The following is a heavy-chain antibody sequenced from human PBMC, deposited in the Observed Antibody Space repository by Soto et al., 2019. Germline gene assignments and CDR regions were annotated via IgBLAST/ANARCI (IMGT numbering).Heavy chain of an antibody. Sequence: GASVKVSCKASAGTFSSYAIICVRQAPGQGLEWMGGIIPIFGTANYAQKFQGRVTITADESTSTAYMELSSLRSEDTAVYYCARDRSSGWYDRGSCDYWGQGTLVTVSS. V-gene: IGHV1-69*13. CDR3: ARDRSSGWYDRGSCDY. CDR2: IIPIFGTA. D-gene: IGHD6-19*01. CDR1: AGTFSSYA. J-gene: IGHJ4*02.